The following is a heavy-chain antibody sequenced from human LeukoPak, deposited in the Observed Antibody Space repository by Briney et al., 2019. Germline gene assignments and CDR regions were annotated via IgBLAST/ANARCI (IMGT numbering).Heavy chain of an antibody. D-gene: IGHD2-15*01. J-gene: IGHJ4*02. CDR2: ISAYNGNT. Sequence: ASVKVSCKASGYTFTSYGISWVRQAPGQGLEWMGWISAYNGNTNYAQKLRGRVTMTTDTSTSTAYMELRSLRSDDTAVYYCARAGDCSGGSCYSGAYYFDYWGQGTLVTVSS. CDR1: GYTFTSYG. V-gene: IGHV1-18*04. CDR3: ARAGDCSGGSCYSGAYYFDY.